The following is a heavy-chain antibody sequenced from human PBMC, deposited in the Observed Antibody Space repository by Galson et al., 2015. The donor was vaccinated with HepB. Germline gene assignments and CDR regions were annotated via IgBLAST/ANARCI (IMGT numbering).Heavy chain of an antibody. Sequence: SLRLSCAASGFTFSSYAMHWVRQAPGKGLEYVSAISSNGGSTYYANSVKGRFTISRDNSKNTLYLQMGSPRAEDMAVYYCARDHGYSYGLRYFDYWGQGTLVTVSS. CDR3: ARDHGYSYGLRYFDY. J-gene: IGHJ4*02. D-gene: IGHD5-18*01. CDR1: GFTFSSYA. CDR2: ISSNGGST. V-gene: IGHV3-64*01.